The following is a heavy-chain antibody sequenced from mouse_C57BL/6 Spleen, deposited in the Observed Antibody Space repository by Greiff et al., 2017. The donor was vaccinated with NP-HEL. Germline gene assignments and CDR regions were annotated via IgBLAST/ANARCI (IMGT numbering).Heavy chain of an antibody. Sequence: LQQSEGGLVQPGSSMKLSCTASGFTFSDYYMAWVRQVPEKGLEWVANINYDGSSTYYLDSLKSRFIISRDNAKNILYLQMSSLKSEDTATYYCARSYYSNYGFAYWGQGTLVTVSA. CDR2: INYDGSST. CDR3: ARSYYSNYGFAY. V-gene: IGHV5-16*01. CDR1: GFTFSDYY. J-gene: IGHJ3*01. D-gene: IGHD2-5*01.